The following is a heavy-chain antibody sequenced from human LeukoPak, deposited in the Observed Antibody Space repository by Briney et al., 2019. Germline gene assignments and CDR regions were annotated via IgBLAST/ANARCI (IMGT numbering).Heavy chain of an antibody. CDR3: ARHQRNYYGSGSRYYFDY. V-gene: IGHV4-31*03. CDR2: IYYSGST. CDR1: GGSISSGGYY. D-gene: IGHD3-10*01. J-gene: IGHJ4*02. Sequence: SQTLSLTCTVSGGSISSGGYYWSWIRQHPGKGLEWIGYIYYSGSTYYNPSLKSRVTISVDTSKNQFSLTLSSVTAADTAVYYCARHQRNYYGSGSRYYFDYWGQGTLVTVSS.